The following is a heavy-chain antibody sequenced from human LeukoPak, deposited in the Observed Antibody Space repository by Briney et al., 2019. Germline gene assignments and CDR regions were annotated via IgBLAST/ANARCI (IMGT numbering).Heavy chain of an antibody. CDR2: IYYSGSS. CDR3: ARGLSSGWLLSVDY. J-gene: IGHJ4*02. V-gene: IGHV4-31*03. CDR1: SGSINNGGYY. Sequence: SQTLSLTCTVSSGSINNGGYYWSWIRQHPGKGLEWIGYIYYSGSSYYNPSLRSRVTISVDTSKNHFSLKLSSVTAADTAVYYCARGLSSGWLLSVDYWGQGTLVTVSS. D-gene: IGHD6-19*01.